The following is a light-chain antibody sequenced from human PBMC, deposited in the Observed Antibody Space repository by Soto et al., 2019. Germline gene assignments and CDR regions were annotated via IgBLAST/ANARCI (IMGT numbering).Light chain of an antibody. Sequence: QPVLTQPPSASATPGQRVIISCSGSSSNIGSNYVYWYQQLPGTSPNLLIYRNNQRPSGVPDRFSGSKSGTSASLAISGLRSEDEADYYCAAWDDSLSGLVFGGGTKLTVL. V-gene: IGLV1-47*01. CDR1: SSNIGSNY. J-gene: IGLJ3*02. CDR3: AAWDDSLSGLV. CDR2: RNN.